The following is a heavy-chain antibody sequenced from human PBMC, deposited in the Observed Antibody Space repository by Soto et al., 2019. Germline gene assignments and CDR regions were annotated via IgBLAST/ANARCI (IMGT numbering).Heavy chain of an antibody. CDR2: INQDGSEK. CDR1: GFPFTVFW. Sequence: GGSLRLSCAASGFPFTVFWMSWVRRVPGKGLEWLANINQDGSEKYYVDSVKGRFTISRDKADNLVYLEMNSLRAEDTAVYYCAREGPTLPLGQFYQFWGQGTLVTVSS. CDR3: AREGPTLPLGQFYQF. J-gene: IGHJ1*01. V-gene: IGHV3-7*01. D-gene: IGHD2-2*01.